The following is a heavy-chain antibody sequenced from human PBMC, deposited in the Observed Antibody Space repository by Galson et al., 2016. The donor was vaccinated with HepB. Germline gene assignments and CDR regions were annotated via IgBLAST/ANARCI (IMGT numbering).Heavy chain of an antibody. CDR3: ARDRRIAARQTYWLDP. J-gene: IGHJ5*02. D-gene: IGHD6-6*01. Sequence: SLRLSCAASGFTFSSYAMHRVRQAPGEGLEWVALISYDGSKKYFADSVKGRFTISRDNSKDTLYLQVNSLRPEDTAVYFCARDRRIAARQTYWLDPWGQGTLVTVSS. V-gene: IGHV3-30-3*01. CDR2: ISYDGSKK. CDR1: GFTFSSYA.